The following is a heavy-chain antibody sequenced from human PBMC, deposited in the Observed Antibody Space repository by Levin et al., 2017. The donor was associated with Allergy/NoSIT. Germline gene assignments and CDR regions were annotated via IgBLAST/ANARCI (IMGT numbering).Heavy chain of an antibody. Sequence: GGSLRLSCAASTFTFSSHWMSWVRQAPGTGLVWVADIIPDGSTKYYMDSVKGRFTISRDNAKNSLYLQMNSLRAEDTAVYYCARQEEVAQSGNYYYMDVWGKGTTVTVSS. CDR2: IIPDGSTK. V-gene: IGHV3-7*04. CDR3: ARQEEVAQSGNYYYMDV. CDR1: TFTFSSHW. J-gene: IGHJ6*03. D-gene: IGHD1-26*01.